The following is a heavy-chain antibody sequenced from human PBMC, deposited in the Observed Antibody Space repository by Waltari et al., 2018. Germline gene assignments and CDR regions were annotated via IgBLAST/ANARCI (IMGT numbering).Heavy chain of an antibody. V-gene: IGHV4-34*01. D-gene: IGHD1-26*01. J-gene: IGHJ4*02. Sequence: QVQLQQWGAGLLKPSETLSLTCAVYGGSFSGYYWSWTRQPPGKGLEWIGEINHSGSTNYNPSLKSRVTISVDTSKNQFSLKLSSVTAADTAVYYCARAPQSSGSLRFWGQGTLVTVSS. CDR2: INHSGST. CDR3: ARAPQSSGSLRF. CDR1: GGSFSGYY.